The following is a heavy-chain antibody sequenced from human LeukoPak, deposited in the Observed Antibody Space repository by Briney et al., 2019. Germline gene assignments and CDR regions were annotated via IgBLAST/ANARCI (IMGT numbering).Heavy chain of an antibody. CDR3: ARGVHVWGSYRYFDY. V-gene: IGHV1-69*04. Sequence: SVKVSCKASGGTFSSYAISWVRQAPGQGLEWMGRIIPIFGIANYAQKFQGRVTITADKSTSTAYMELSSLRSEDTAVYYCARGVHVWGSYRYFDYWGQGTLVTVSS. CDR1: GGTFSSYA. CDR2: IIPIFGIA. J-gene: IGHJ4*02. D-gene: IGHD3-16*02.